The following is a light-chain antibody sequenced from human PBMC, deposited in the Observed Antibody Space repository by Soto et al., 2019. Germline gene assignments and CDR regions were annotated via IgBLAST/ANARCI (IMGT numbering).Light chain of an antibody. Sequence: SYELTQPPSVSVSPGQTASITCSGDKLGDKYACWYQQKPRQSPVLVIYQDTKRPSGITERFSGSNSGNTATLTISGTQAMDEADYYCQAWDSSTAIFGTGTKLTVL. J-gene: IGLJ1*01. CDR1: KLGDKY. V-gene: IGLV3-1*01. CDR2: QDT. CDR3: QAWDSSTAI.